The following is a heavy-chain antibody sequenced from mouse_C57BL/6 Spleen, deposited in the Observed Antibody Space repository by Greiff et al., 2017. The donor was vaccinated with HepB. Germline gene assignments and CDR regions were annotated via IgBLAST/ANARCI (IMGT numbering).Heavy chain of an antibody. Sequence: QVQLKQSGAELARPGASVKLSCKASGYTFTSYGISWVKQRTGQGLEWIGEIYPRSGNTYYNEKFKGKATMTAYKSSSTAYMELRSLTSEDSAVYFSARYYGSSLYYAMDYWGQGTSVTVSS. CDR1: GYTFTSYG. CDR2: IYPRSGNT. J-gene: IGHJ4*01. D-gene: IGHD1-1*01. V-gene: IGHV1-81*01. CDR3: ARYYGSSLYYAMDY.